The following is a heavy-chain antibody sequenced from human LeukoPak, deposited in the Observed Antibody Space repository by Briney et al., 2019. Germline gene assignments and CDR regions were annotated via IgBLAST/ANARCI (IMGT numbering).Heavy chain of an antibody. Sequence: ASEPVPHPPPGYTFTAYDSNRVPHAPGPGPLKIGWMNPNSGNTGYAQKFQGRVTMTRNTSISTAYMELSSLRSEDTAVYYCARGYSSSWYHFDYWGQGTLVTVSS. CDR1: GYTFTAYD. CDR2: MNPNSGNT. V-gene: IGHV1-8*01. D-gene: IGHD6-13*01. CDR3: ARGYSSSWYHFDY. J-gene: IGHJ4*02.